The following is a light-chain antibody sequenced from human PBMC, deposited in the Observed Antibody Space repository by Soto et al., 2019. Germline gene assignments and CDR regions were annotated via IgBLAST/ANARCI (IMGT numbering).Light chain of an antibody. V-gene: IGKV1-33*01. CDR2: DAS. J-gene: IGKJ4*01. CDR1: QDISHY. CDR3: QQYDDVPPLT. Sequence: DIQMTQSPSSLSASVGDRVTITCQASQDISHYLNWYQQKQGKAPKLLIYDASNLEIGVTSRFSGSGSGTDFTFTISSLQPEDIATYYCQQYDDVPPLTFGGGTKVEIK.